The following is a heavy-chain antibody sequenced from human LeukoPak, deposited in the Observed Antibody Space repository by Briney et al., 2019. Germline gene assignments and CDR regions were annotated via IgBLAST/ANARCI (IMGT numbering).Heavy chain of an antibody. D-gene: IGHD3-9*01. CDR3: ARDFDSYGSHTGYFDWLLSHSFDH. CDR1: GYTFTSYG. V-gene: IGHV1-18*01. CDR2: ISAYNGNT. J-gene: IGHJ4*02. Sequence: ASVKVSCKASGYTFTSYGISWVRQAPGQGLEWMGWISAYNGNTNYAQKLQGRVTMTKDTSTSTAYMELRSLRSDDTAVYYCARDFDSYGSHTGYFDWLLSHSFDHWGQGTLVTVSS.